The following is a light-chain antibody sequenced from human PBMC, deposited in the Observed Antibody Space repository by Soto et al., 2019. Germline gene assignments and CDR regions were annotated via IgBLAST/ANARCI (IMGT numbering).Light chain of an antibody. CDR1: QSVSSN. V-gene: IGKV3-15*01. J-gene: IGKJ4*01. CDR3: QQYNNWTPLT. Sequence: EIVMTQSPATLSVSPGERATLSCRASQSVSSNLAWYQQKLGQAPRLLIYGASTRATGIPARFSGSGSGTEFTLTISSLQSEDFAVYYCQQYNNWTPLTFGGGTKVEIK. CDR2: GAS.